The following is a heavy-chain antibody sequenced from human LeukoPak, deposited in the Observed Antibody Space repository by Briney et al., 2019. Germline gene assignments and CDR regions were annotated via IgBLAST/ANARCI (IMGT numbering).Heavy chain of an antibody. CDR1: GVSISSHY. CDR3: AREDSGSYHPFDY. CDR2: IYYSGST. D-gene: IGHD1-26*01. J-gene: IGHJ4*02. Sequence: SETLSLTCTVSGVSISSHYWSWIRQPPGKGLEWIGYIYYSGSTNYNPSLKSRVTISVDTSKNQFSLKLSSVTAADTAVYHCAREDSGSYHPFDYWGQGTLVTVSS. V-gene: IGHV4-59*11.